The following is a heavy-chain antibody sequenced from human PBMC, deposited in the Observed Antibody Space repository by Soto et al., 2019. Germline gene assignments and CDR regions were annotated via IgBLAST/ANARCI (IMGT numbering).Heavy chain of an antibody. CDR1: GYTFTSYY. J-gene: IGHJ6*02. V-gene: IGHV1-46*01. Sequence: WASVKVSCKASGYTFTSYYMHWVRQAPGQGLEWMGIINPSGGSTIYAQKFQGRVTMTTDTSTSTGYMELSSLRSEATAVYYCARDRKHQLLRGGHYYYYRMDVWGQGTTVTVSS. D-gene: IGHD2-2*01. CDR3: ARDRKHQLLRGGHYYYYRMDV. CDR2: INPSGGST.